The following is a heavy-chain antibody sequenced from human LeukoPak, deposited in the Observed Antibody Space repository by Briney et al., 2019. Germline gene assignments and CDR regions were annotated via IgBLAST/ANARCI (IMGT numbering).Heavy chain of an antibody. CDR1: GDSIRSSSYY. CDR2: IYYRGTT. CDR3: AREYSRSVVAGSRPDY. V-gene: IGHV4-39*02. Sequence: KSSQTLALTCTVSGDSIRSSSYYWGWIRQPPGKGLEWFGSIYYRGTTHYNTSLKSRVTITVDTSNNQFSLKLTSVTAADTAVYFCAREYSRSVVAGSRPDYWGQGLLVAVSS. J-gene: IGHJ4*02. D-gene: IGHD2-21*01.